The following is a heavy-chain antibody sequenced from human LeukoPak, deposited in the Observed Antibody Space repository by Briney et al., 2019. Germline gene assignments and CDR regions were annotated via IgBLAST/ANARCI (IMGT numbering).Heavy chain of an antibody. D-gene: IGHD4/OR15-4a*01. Sequence: SETLSLTCTVSGGSVSSHLWSWIRQPPGKGLEWIGYIYNSGVTNYNPSLKSRVTMSVDTSKNQFSLMLRSVTAADTAVYYCARDHLPAGAPGYYMDVWGKGTTVTVSS. V-gene: IGHV4-59*02. J-gene: IGHJ6*03. CDR1: GGSVSSHL. CDR3: ARDHLPAGAPGYYMDV. CDR2: IYNSGVT.